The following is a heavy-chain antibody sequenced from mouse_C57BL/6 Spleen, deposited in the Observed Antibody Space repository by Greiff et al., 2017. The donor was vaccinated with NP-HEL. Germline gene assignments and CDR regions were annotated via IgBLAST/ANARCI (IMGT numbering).Heavy chain of an antibody. CDR3: ARWGVTTGYYFDY. J-gene: IGHJ2*01. V-gene: IGHV1-81*01. D-gene: IGHD2-2*01. CDR2: IYPRSGNT. Sequence: LQESGAELARPGASVKLSCKASGYTFTSYGISWVKQRTGQGLEWIGEIYPRSGNTYYNEKFKGKATLTADKSSSTAYMELRSLTSEDSAVYFCARWGVTTGYYFDYWGQGTTLTVSS. CDR1: GYTFTSYG.